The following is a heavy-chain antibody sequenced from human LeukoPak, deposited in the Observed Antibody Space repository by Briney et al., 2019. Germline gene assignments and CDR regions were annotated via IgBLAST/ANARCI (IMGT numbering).Heavy chain of an antibody. CDR3: ARELGYCSSSSCYTSLDAFDI. CDR1: GFNFRNYW. Sequence: GGSLRLSCAASGFNFRNYWMTWVRQAPGKGLEWVANINQDGSEKYYVDSVKGRFTISGDNAENLLYLQMNSLRAKDTAVYYCARELGYCSSSSCYTSLDAFDIWGQGTTVTVSS. V-gene: IGHV3-7*01. J-gene: IGHJ3*02. D-gene: IGHD2-2*02. CDR2: INQDGSEK.